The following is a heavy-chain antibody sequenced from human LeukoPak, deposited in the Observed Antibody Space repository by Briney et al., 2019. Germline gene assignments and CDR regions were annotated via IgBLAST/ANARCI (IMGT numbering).Heavy chain of an antibody. Sequence: ASVKVSCKASGYTFTGYYVHWVRQAPGQGLEWMGWINPDSGGTNYAQKFQGRVTMTRDTSIGTAYMELTSLNSDDTAAYYCAIEATIAASRGLDVWGQGTTVTVSS. D-gene: IGHD6-6*01. CDR2: INPDSGGT. J-gene: IGHJ6*02. CDR3: AIEATIAASRGLDV. CDR1: GYTFTGYY. V-gene: IGHV1-2*02.